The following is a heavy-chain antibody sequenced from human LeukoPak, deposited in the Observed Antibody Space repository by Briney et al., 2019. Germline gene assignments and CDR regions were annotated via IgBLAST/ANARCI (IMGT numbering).Heavy chain of an antibody. V-gene: IGHV1-18*01. Sequence: ASVSVSCKASGYTFSSYARSLVRQAPGQGLEWMGWIGAYNGNTIYAQKVKGRVTMTTDTSTSTAYMELRSLKSDDTAVYYCGRASDGSDGSFYYYDWGQVTLVTVSS. CDR1: GYTFSSYA. CDR2: IGAYNGNT. D-gene: IGHD2-15*01. CDR3: GRASDGSDGSFYYYD. J-gene: IGHJ4*02.